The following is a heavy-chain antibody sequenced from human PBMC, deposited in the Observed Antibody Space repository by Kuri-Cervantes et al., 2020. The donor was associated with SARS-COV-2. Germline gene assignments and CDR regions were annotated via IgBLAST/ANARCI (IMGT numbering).Heavy chain of an antibody. CDR1: GGTFSNYA. CDR2: ISAYNGDT. V-gene: IGHV1-18*01. D-gene: IGHD3-10*01. CDR3: ARVVGYYYGAGSYYNDQYYFDY. J-gene: IGHJ4*01. Sequence: ASVKVSCKASGGTFSNYAISWMRQAPGQGLEWMGWISAYNGDTNYAQKLQGRVTMTTDTSTNTAYMELRSLRSDDTAVYYCARVVGYYYGAGSYYNDQYYFDYWGHGTLVTVSS.